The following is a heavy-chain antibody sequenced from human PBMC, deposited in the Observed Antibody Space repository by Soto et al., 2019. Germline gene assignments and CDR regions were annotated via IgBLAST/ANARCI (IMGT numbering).Heavy chain of an antibody. V-gene: IGHV2-70*01. D-gene: IGHD6-13*01. J-gene: IGHJ6*02. CDR2: IDWDDDK. CDR1: GFSLSTSGMC. CDR3: ARLSSSIIPNGMDV. Sequence: SGPTLVNPTQTLTLTCTFSGFSLSTSGMCVSWIRQPPGKALEWLALIDWDDDKYYSTSLKTRLTISKDTSKNQVVLTMTNMDPVDTATYYCARLSSSIIPNGMDVWGQGTTVTVSS.